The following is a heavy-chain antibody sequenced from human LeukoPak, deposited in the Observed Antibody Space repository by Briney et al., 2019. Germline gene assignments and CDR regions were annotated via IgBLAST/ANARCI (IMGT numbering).Heavy chain of an antibody. D-gene: IGHD6-19*01. CDR2: INPNSGGT. V-gene: IGHV1-2*02. CDR3: ARTYSSGSQAFDI. CDR1: GYTFAGYY. J-gene: IGHJ3*02. Sequence: ASVKVSCKASGYTFAGYYMHWVRQAPGQGLEWMGWINPNSGGTNYAQKFQGRVTMTRDTSISTAYMELSRLRSDDTAVYYCARTYSSGSQAFDIWGQGTMVTVSS.